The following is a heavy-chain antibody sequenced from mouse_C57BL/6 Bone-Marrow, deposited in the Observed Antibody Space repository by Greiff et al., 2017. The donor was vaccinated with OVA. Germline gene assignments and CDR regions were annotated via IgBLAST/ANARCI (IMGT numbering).Heavy chain of an antibody. CDR3: AIYASGAY. Sequence: QVQLQQSGPELVKPGASVKFSCKASGYAISSSWMNWVKQRPGKGLEWIGRIDPGDGDTNYTGKFKGKATLTADKSSSTAYLQLSSLTSEDSAFCVCAIYASGAYWGQGTLVTVSA. J-gene: IGHJ3*01. D-gene: IGHD1-1*01. CDR1: GYAISSSW. V-gene: IGHV1-82*01. CDR2: IDPGDGDT.